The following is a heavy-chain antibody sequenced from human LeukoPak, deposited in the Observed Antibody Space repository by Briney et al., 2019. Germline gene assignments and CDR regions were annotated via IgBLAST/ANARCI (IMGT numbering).Heavy chain of an antibody. D-gene: IGHD1-20*01. J-gene: IGHJ6*03. V-gene: IGHV1-18*01. CDR3: ASPLSVTGSPYYYYYMDV. CDR1: GYTFTSYG. CDR2: ISAYNGNT. Sequence: GASVKVSCKASGYTFTSYGISWVRQAPGQGLEWMGWISAYNGNTNYAQKLQGRVTMTRDMSTSTVYMELSSLRSEDTAVYYCASPLSVTGSPYYYYYMDVWGKGTTVTVSS.